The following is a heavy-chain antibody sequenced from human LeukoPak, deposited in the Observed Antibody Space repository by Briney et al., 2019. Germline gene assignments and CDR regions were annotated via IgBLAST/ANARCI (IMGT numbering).Heavy chain of an antibody. CDR3: AKDKSITMVRGVIPN. D-gene: IGHD3-10*01. CDR2: IATRDDTT. V-gene: IGHV3-23*01. J-gene: IGHJ4*02. CDR1: GFTLSNYA. Sequence: PGGSLRLSCGGSGFTLSNYAMTWVRQAPGMGLEWVSSIATRDDTTFYADSVRGRFTISRDNSKNTLYLQMNSLRAEDTAVYYCAKDKSITMVRGVIPNWGQGTLVTVSS.